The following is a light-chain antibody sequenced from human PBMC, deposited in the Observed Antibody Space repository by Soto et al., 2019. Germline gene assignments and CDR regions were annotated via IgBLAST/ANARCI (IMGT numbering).Light chain of an antibody. J-gene: IGKJ4*01. V-gene: IGKV1D-13*01. Sequence: AIQLTQSPSSLSASVGDRVTVTCRASQGISSALAWYQQKPGRAPKLLIYDASNLEGGVPSRFSGRGSETDFALTISSLQPEDFATYYWQQFNNYPLTFGGGTKVEIK. CDR2: DAS. CDR1: QGISSA. CDR3: QQFNNYPLT.